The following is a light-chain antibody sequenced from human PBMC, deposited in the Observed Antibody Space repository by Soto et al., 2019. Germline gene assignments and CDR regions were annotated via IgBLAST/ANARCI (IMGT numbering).Light chain of an antibody. CDR3: QQYDNWPPIT. CDR1: QSIGTN. J-gene: IGKJ5*01. V-gene: IGKV3-15*01. CDR2: AAS. Sequence: EVVMTQFPATLSVSPGESATLSCRASQSIGTNLVWYQHKRGQAPRLLIHAASSRATGIPARFSGSGSGTEFTLTINSLQSEDFAVYYCQQYDNWPPITFGQGTRLGI.